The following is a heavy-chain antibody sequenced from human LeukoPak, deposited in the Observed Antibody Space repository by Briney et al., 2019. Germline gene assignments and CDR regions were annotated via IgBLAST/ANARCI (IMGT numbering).Heavy chain of an antibody. CDR2: INPKGGGT. CDR1: GYTFTGYF. D-gene: IGHD3-10*01. V-gene: IGHV1-2*02. J-gene: IGHJ5*02. CDR3: ARSMVVLGVMGNYFDP. Sequence: ASVKVSCKASGYTFTGYFIHWVRQAPGQGLEWMGWINPKGGGTNYQQKFQDRVTMTRDTSITTAYMEMSRLRSDDTAVYYCARSMVVLGVMGNYFDPWGQGTLVTVSS.